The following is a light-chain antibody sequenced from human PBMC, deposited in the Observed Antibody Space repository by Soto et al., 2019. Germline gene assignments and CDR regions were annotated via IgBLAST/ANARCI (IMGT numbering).Light chain of an antibody. Sequence: AIRMTQSPFSLSASVGDRVTITCWAGQGISSSLAWYQQKPAKAPNFFIYYASSLKSGVPSRFSGSGTETDYTLTISSLQPEDFATYYCQQCYTSPPRTFCQGTRLEIK. CDR3: QQCYTSPPRT. CDR2: YAS. J-gene: IGKJ5*01. CDR1: QGISSS. V-gene: IGKV1D-43*01.